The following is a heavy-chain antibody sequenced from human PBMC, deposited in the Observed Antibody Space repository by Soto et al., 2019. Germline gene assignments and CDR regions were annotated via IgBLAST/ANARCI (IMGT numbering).Heavy chain of an antibody. CDR2: ISAYNGNT. D-gene: IGHD3-22*01. V-gene: IGHV1-18*01. Sequence: GASVKVSCKASGYTFTSYGISWVRQAPGQGLEWMGWISAYNGNTKYAQKLQGRVTMTTDTSTSTVYMELSSLTSEDTAVYYCASHRSGYYSTWGQGTLVTVSS. J-gene: IGHJ5*02. CDR3: ASHRSGYYST. CDR1: GYTFTSYG.